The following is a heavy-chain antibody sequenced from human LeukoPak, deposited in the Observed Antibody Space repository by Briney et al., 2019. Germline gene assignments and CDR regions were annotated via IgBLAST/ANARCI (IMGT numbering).Heavy chain of an antibody. CDR2: IIPIFGTA. D-gene: IGHD6-13*01. CDR3: ARDRESGYSSSWYRRTFDP. J-gene: IGHJ5*02. CDR1: GGTFSSYA. Sequence: VSSVKVSCKASGGTFSSYAISWVRQAPGQGLEWMGRIIPIFGTANYAQKFQGRVTITTDESTSTAYMELSSLRSEDTAVYYCARDRESGYSSSWYRRTFDPWGQGTLVTVSS. V-gene: IGHV1-69*05.